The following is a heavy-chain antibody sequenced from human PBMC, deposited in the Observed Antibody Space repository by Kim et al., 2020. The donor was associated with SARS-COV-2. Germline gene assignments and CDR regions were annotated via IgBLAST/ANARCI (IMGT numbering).Heavy chain of an antibody. CDR3: ARGALEIFGVVGWFDP. J-gene: IGHJ5*02. CDR2: IYYSGST. D-gene: IGHD3-3*01. CDR1: GGSISSYN. Sequence: SETLSLTCTVSGGSISSYNLSWIRQPPGKGLEWIGYIYYSGSTNYNPSLKSRVTISVDTSKNQFSLKLSSVTAADTAVYYCARGALEIFGVVGWFDPWGQGTLVTVSS. V-gene: IGHV4-59*13.